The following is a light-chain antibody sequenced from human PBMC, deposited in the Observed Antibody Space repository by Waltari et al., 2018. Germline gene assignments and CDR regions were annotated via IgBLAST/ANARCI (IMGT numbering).Light chain of an antibody. CDR3: QQYYSTLWT. CDR1: QSVLYSSNNKNY. CDR2: WAS. J-gene: IGKJ1*01. Sequence: DIVMTQSPDSLAVSLGERATLNCQSSQSVLYSSNNKNYLAWYQQKPGQPPKLLIYWASTRESGVPDRFSGSGSGTDFTLTISSLQAEDVAVYYCQQYYSTLWTFGQGTKVEIK. V-gene: IGKV4-1*01.